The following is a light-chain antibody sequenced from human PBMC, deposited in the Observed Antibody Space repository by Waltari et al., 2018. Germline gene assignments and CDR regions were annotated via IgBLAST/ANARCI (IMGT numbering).Light chain of an antibody. CDR2: GAS. CDR1: QSVRSN. J-gene: IGKJ5*01. CDR3: QQYNIWPPVT. Sequence: EIVMTQSPATLSVSPGERVTLSCRASQSVRSNLAWYQQKPGQPPRLLIYGASTRATGIPARFSGSGSGTEFTLTISSLQSEDFAVYYCQQYNIWPPVTFGQVTRLEI. V-gene: IGKV3-15*01.